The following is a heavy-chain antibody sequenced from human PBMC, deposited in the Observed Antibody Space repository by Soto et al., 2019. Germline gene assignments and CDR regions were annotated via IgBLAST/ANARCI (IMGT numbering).Heavy chain of an antibody. V-gene: IGHV1-69*06. Sequence: SVKVSWKASGGTFSSYAISWVRQAPGQGLEWMGGIIPIFGTANYAQKFQGRVTITADKSTSTAYMELSSLRSEDTAVYYCARPQGDDSSGYYEDYYYGMDVWGQGTTVTVSS. CDR2: IIPIFGTA. J-gene: IGHJ6*02. CDR3: ARPQGDDSSGYYEDYYYGMDV. D-gene: IGHD3-22*01. CDR1: GGTFSSYA.